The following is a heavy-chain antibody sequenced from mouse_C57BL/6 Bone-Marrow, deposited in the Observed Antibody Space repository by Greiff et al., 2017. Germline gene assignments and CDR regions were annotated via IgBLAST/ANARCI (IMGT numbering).Heavy chain of an antibody. D-gene: IGHD2-3*01. CDR3: ASMYYFDY. V-gene: IGHV14-4*01. CDR1: GFNIKDDY. Sequence: EVQRVESGAELVRPGASVKLSCTASGFNIKDDYMHWVKQRPEQGLEWIGWIDPENGDTEYASKFQGKATITADTSSNTAYLQLSSLTSADTAVYYCASMYYFDYWGQGTTLTVSS. J-gene: IGHJ2*01. CDR2: IDPENGDT.